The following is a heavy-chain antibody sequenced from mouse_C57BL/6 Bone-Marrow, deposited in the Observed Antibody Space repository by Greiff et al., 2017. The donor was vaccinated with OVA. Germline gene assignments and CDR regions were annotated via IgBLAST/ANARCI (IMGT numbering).Heavy chain of an antibody. J-gene: IGHJ4*01. CDR3: ARYRGPYAMDY. Sequence: EVKLVESGGGLVQPGGSLSLSCAASGFTFTDYYMSWVRQPPGKALEWLGFIRNKANGYTTEYSASVKGRFTISRDNSQSILYLQMNALRAEDSATYYCARYRGPYAMDYWGQGTSVTVSS. V-gene: IGHV7-3*01. CDR2: IRNKANGYTT. CDR1: GFTFTDYY.